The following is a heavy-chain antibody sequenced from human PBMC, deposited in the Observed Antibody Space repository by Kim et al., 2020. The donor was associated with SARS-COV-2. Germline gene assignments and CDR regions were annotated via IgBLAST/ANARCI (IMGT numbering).Heavy chain of an antibody. CDR1: GYTFTHYG. V-gene: IGHV1-18*01. Sequence: ASVKVSCKASGYTFTHYGITWVRQAPGQGLEWMGWISGYNGKTKYAENLQGRVTMTTDTSTTTAYMELRSLTSDDTAVYFCARGSVDVVASIYIFWGQGTLVTVSS. D-gene: IGHD5-12*01. CDR3: ARGSVDVVASIYIF. CDR2: ISGYNGKT. J-gene: IGHJ4*02.